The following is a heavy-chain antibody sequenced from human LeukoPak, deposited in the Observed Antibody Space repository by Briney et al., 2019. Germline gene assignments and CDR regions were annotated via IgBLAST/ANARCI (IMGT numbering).Heavy chain of an antibody. CDR2: IYYSGST. V-gene: IGHV4-39*01. Sequence: PSETLSLTCTVSGGSISSSSYYWGWIRQPPGKGLEWIGNIYYSGSTYCNPSLKSRVTISVDTSKNQFSLKLRSVTAADTAVYYCARHHNDFLSGYYTGYFDYWGQGTLVTASS. CDR3: ARHHNDFLSGYYTGYFDY. J-gene: IGHJ4*02. D-gene: IGHD3-3*01. CDR1: GGSISSSSYY.